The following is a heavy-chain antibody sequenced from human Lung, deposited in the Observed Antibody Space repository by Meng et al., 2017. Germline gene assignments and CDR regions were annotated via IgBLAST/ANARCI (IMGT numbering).Heavy chain of an antibody. J-gene: IGHJ4*02. V-gene: IGHV4-34*02. CDR2: INHSGST. D-gene: IGHD4-11*01. CDR1: GGSFSDYD. CDR3: ARGPTTMAHDFDY. Sequence: QVQLTPWGEELLKPSETLSLACVVSGGSFSDYDWSWIRHPPGKGLEWIGEINHSGSTNYNPSLESRATISVDTSQNNLSLKLSSVTAADSAVYYCARGPTTMAHDFDYWGQGTLVTVSS.